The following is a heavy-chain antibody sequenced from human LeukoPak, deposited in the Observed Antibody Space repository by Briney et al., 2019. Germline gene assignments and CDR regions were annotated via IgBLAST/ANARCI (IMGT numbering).Heavy chain of an antibody. V-gene: IGHV1-2*02. CDR1: GYTFTDHY. CDR2: INPNSGGT. Sequence: GASVKVSCKASGYTFTDHYIHWVRQAPGQGLEWMGWINPNSGGTNYAQNFQGRVTMTRDTYITTAYMDLSRLRLDDTAVYYCAVGRRTDFDYWGQGTLVTVSS. D-gene: IGHD1-26*01. CDR3: AVGRRTDFDY. J-gene: IGHJ4*02.